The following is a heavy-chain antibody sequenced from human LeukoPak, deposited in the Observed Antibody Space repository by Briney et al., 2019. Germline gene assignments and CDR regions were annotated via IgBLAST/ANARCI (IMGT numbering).Heavy chain of an antibody. Sequence: ASVKVSCKASGGTFSSYAISWVRQAPGQGLEWMGWISAYNGNTNYAQKLQGRVTMTTDTSTSTAYMELRSLRSDDTAVYYCARRSYANIDYWGQGTLVTVSS. CDR2: ISAYNGNT. CDR3: ARRSYANIDY. D-gene: IGHD2-2*01. J-gene: IGHJ4*02. CDR1: GGTFSSYA. V-gene: IGHV1-18*01.